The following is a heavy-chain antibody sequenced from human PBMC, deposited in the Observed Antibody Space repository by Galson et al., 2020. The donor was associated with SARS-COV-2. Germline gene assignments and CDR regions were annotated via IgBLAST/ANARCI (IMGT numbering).Heavy chain of an antibody. CDR1: GYSISSGYY. CDR2: IYHSGST. V-gene: IGHV4-38-2*02. J-gene: IGHJ3*02. D-gene: IGHD2-15*01. Sequence: SQTLSLTCTVSGYSISSGYYWGRIRQPPGKGLEWIGSIYHSGSTYYNPSLKSRVTISVDTSKNQFSLKLSSVTAADTAVYYCARDRGYSLKPGAFDIWGQGTMVTVSS. CDR3: ARDRGYSLKPGAFDI.